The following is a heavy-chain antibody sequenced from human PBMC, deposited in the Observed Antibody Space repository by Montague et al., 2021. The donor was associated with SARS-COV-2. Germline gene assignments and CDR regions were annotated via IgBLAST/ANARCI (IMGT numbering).Heavy chain of an antibody. J-gene: IGHJ6*02. V-gene: IGHV2-70*01. D-gene: IGHD3-16*01. CDR3: ARIGTVGGGIAAPHRYYGMDV. Sequence: PALVKPTQTLTLTCTFSGFSLSTSGMCVSWIRQPPGKALEWLALIDWDDDKYYSTSLKTRLTISKDTSKNQVVLTMTNMDPVDTATYYCARIGTVGGGIAAPHRYYGMDVWGQGTTVTVSS. CDR2: IDWDDDK. CDR1: GFSLSTSGMC.